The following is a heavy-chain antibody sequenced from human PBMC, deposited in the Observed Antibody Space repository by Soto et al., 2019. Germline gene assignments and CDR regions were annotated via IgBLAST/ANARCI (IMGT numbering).Heavy chain of an antibody. D-gene: IGHD3-10*01. V-gene: IGHV3-23*01. CDR1: QFTFSTYA. CDR3: AKVHGSGNYHNFPDY. J-gene: IGHJ4*02. Sequence: GGSLRLSCAASQFTFSTYAITWVRQAPGKGVEWVSRISGSGGSTYYADSEKGRFTISRDNSKDTLYLQMDSLRADDTAVYYCAKVHGSGNYHNFPDYWGQGTLVTVSS. CDR2: ISGSGGST.